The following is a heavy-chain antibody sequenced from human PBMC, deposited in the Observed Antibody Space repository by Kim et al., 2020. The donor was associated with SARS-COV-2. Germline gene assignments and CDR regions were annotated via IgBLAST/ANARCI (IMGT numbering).Heavy chain of an antibody. CDR3: TIVWDFTPSYYYYGMDV. D-gene: IGHD1-26*01. Sequence: VKGRFTISRDDSKNTLYLQMNSLKTEDTAVYYCTIVWDFTPSYYYYGMDVWGQGTTVTVSS. J-gene: IGHJ6*02. V-gene: IGHV3-15*01.